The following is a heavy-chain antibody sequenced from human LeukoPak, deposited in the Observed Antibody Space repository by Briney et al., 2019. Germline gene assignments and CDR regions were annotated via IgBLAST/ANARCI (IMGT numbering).Heavy chain of an antibody. CDR3: AREVRDYYGSGSYYNRIDS. Sequence: GGSLRLSCAASGFTFRNYNMNWVRQAPGKGLECVAYISSFDTIHYADSVKGRFTISRDNAKNSLYLQMNTLRAEDTAVYYCAREVRDYYGSGSYYNRIDSWDQGTLVAVSS. J-gene: IGHJ4*02. D-gene: IGHD3-10*01. CDR1: GFTFRNYN. CDR2: ISSFDTI. V-gene: IGHV3-48*01.